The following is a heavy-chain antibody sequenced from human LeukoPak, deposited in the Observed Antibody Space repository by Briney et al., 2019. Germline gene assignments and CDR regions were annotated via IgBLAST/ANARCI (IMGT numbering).Heavy chain of an antibody. Sequence: SETLSLTCTVSGGSISSGSYDWYWIRQPAGKGLEWIGHIYTSGSTDYNPSLKSRVTISVATSKNQFSLKLTSVTAADTAIYYCTKGRGIWGQGTLVTVSS. CDR2: IYTSGST. J-gene: IGHJ4*02. V-gene: IGHV4-61*09. D-gene: IGHD3-10*01. CDR3: TKGRGI. CDR1: GGSISSGSYD.